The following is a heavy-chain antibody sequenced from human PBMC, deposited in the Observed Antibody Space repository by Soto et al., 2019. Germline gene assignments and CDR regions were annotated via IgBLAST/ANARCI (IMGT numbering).Heavy chain of an antibody. D-gene: IGHD6-13*01. CDR1: GFTFSSYA. J-gene: IGHJ4*02. Sequence: GGSLRLSCAASGFTFSSYAMHWVRQAPGKGLEWVAVISYDGSNKYYADSVKGRFTISRDNSKNTLYLQMNSLRAEDTAVYYCASGIAAAGTLPPVNYWGQGTLVTVSS. V-gene: IGHV3-30-3*01. CDR2: ISYDGSNK. CDR3: ASGIAAAGTLPPVNY.